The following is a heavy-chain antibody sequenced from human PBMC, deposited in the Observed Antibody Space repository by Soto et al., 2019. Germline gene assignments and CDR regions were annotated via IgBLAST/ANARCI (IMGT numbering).Heavy chain of an antibody. V-gene: IGHV3-11*01. CDR3: ARDSSLYCSGGRCYVDY. CDR1: GFTFSDYY. CDR2: ISSSGSTI. Sequence: QVQLVESGGGLVKPGGSLRLSCAASGFTFSDYYMSWIRQAPGKGLEWASDISSSGSTIYYADSVKGRFTISRDNAKNSLFLQMTGLSSADTAVYYGARDSSLYCSGGRCYVDYWGQGTLVTVSS. J-gene: IGHJ4*02. D-gene: IGHD2-15*01.